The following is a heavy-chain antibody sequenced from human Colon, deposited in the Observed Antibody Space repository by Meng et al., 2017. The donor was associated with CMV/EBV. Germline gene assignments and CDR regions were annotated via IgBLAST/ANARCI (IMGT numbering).Heavy chain of an antibody. CDR2: IYSSGNT. J-gene: IGHJ4*02. V-gene: IGHV3-53*01. Sequence: GGSLRLSCVVSGLPVSSSYFGWVRQAPGKGLEWVSVIYSSGNTFYPDSVEGRFTISRDSSRNTLYLQLSSLRADDTAVYYCASGRSGSSKHLVRYFDSWGQGVMVTVSS. CDR1: GLPVSSSY. CDR3: ASGRSGSSKHLVRYFDS. D-gene: IGHD3-3*01.